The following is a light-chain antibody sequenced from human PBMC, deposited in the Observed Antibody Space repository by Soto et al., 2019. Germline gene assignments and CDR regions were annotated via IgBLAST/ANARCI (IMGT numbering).Light chain of an antibody. CDR3: QQYGRSGT. Sequence: EIVLTQSPGTLSLSPGERATLSCRASQSVSNNYLAWYQQKPGQAPRLLIYATSSRATGTPDRFSGSGSGTDFTLTISRLEPEDFAVYYRQQYGRSGTFGQGTKVDIK. J-gene: IGKJ1*01. V-gene: IGKV3-20*01. CDR1: QSVSNNY. CDR2: ATS.